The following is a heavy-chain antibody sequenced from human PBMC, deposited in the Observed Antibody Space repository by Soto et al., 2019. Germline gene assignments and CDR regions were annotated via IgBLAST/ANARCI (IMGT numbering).Heavy chain of an antibody. D-gene: IGHD6-19*01. CDR1: GFTFSDYA. V-gene: IGHV3-30*18. CDR3: AKGGRQWLVTSDFNY. Sequence: VQLVESGGGVVQPGRSLRLSCAASGFTFSDYAMHWVRQAPGKGLEWVAVVSHAGRKTHYADSVKGRFTISRDSSKNTVSLEMTSLRAEDTAVYYCAKGGRQWLVTSDFNYWGQGALVTVSP. J-gene: IGHJ4*02. CDR2: VSHAGRKT.